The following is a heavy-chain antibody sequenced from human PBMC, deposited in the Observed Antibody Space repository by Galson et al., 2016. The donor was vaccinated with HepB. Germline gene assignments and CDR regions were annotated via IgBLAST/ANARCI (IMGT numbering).Heavy chain of an antibody. J-gene: IGHJ5*02. CDR1: GASISDSNW. Sequence: ETLSLTCAVYGASISDSNWWTWVRHVPGKGLEWIGEIYHTGTSNNNPFLSSRFTLSVDKSRNQFSLNVTSVTAADTAVYYCARAAIIPGARMVFDPWGQGTLVTVSS. D-gene: IGHD2-2*01. CDR2: IYHTGTS. V-gene: IGHV4-4*02. CDR3: ARAAIIPGARMVFDP.